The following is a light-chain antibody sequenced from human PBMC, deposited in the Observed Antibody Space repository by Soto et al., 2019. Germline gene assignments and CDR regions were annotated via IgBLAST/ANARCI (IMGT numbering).Light chain of an antibody. Sequence: TVHTEARATLKLSQGERATLSCRASQSVSSSYLVWHHRKPGQAPRLLIYSASRRATGIPDRFTGSGSGTDFTLTINVVEPEDFAVYFCQQYAGSPRTFGQGTTVDIK. V-gene: IGKV3-20*01. CDR2: SAS. CDR1: QSVSSSY. CDR3: QQYAGSPRT. J-gene: IGKJ1*01.